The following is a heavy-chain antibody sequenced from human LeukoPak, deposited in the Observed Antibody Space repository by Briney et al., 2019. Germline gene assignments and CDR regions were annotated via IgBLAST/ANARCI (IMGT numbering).Heavy chain of an antibody. D-gene: IGHD2-2*01. CDR1: GFTFSSYW. J-gene: IGHJ4*02. CDR3: ARDWVVPTTYYFDC. CDR2: IKQDGSEK. Sequence: GGSLRLSCAASGFTFSSYWMSWVRQAPGKGLEWVANIKQDGSEKYYVASVTGRFTISRDNAKNSLYLQMNSLRAEDTAVYYYARDWVVPTTYYFDCWGQGTLVTVSS. V-gene: IGHV3-7*01.